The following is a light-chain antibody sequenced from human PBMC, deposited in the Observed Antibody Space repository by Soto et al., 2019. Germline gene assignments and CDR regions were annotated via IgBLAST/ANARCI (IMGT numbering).Light chain of an antibody. V-gene: IGKV3-11*01. J-gene: IGKJ5*01. CDR1: QSVSSN. CDR3: QQRSNWPPVLT. Sequence: EIVLTQSPGTLSLSPGERATLSCRASQSVSSNLAWYQQKPGQAPRLLIYDTSNRATGIPAGFSGSGSGTDFTLTISSLEPEDFAVYYCQQRSNWPPVLTFGQGTRLEIK. CDR2: DTS.